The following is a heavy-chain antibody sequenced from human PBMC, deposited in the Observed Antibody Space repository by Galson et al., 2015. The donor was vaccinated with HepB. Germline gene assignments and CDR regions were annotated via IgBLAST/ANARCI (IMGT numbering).Heavy chain of an antibody. CDR1: GFTFSSYS. CDR2: ISSSSGTI. D-gene: IGHD3-22*01. Sequence: SLRLSCAASGFTFSSYSMNWVRQAPGKGLEWVSYISSSSGTIYYADSVKGRFTISRDNAKNSLYLQMNSLRDEDTAVYYCARDYSYYDSSGYYSNDYWGQGTLVTVSS. V-gene: IGHV3-48*02. CDR3: ARDYSYYDSSGYYSNDY. J-gene: IGHJ4*02.